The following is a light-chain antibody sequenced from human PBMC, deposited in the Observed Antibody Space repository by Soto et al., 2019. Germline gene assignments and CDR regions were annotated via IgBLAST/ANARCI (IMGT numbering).Light chain of an antibody. Sequence: EVVMTQSPATLSVSPGERVTFSCRASQSVTTNLAWYQHKPGQSPRLLISDASTGASGIPPRFSGSGSGTEFTLTIDRLQSADFAVYYCHQRSNWPPFTFGGGTKVEI. CDR1: QSVTTN. V-gene: IGKV3-15*01. CDR2: DAS. J-gene: IGKJ4*01. CDR3: HQRSNWPPFT.